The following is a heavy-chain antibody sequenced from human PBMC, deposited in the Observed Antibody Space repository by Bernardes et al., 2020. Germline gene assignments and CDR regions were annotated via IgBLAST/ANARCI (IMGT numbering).Heavy chain of an antibody. CDR2: IYYSGST. CDR1: GGSISSRYYY. CDR3: ARHEVLGVYTYGHQLDY. V-gene: IGHV4-39*01. Sequence: SKTLSLTCTVSGGSISSRYYYWGWIRQPPGKGLQWIGTIYYSGSTYYNPSLKSRITISVDTSKNQFSLRLNSVTAADTAIYYCARHEVLGVYTYGHQLDYWGQGTLVSVSS. D-gene: IGHD5-18*01. J-gene: IGHJ4*02.